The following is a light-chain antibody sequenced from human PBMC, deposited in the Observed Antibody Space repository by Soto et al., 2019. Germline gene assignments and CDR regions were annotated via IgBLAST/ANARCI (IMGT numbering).Light chain of an antibody. J-gene: IGKJ5*01. CDR1: QSVNSF. Sequence: IVWAQSPPTLSSSSGDRATLSCRASQSVNSFLAWYQQKPGQAPRLLIYDASNRATGIPARFSGSGSGTDFTLTISSLEPEDFVVYYCQQRCNWPITFGQGTRLEIK. CDR3: QQRCNWPIT. CDR2: DAS. V-gene: IGKV3-11*01.